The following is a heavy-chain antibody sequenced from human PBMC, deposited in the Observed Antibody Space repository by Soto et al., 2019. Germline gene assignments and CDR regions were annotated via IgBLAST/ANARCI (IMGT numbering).Heavy chain of an antibody. CDR2: MNPNSGNT. CDR3: ARGNPDEAIDI. J-gene: IGHJ3*02. Sequence: GDQVKVDCKSSGYTFTSYDINLVRHATGQELEGMGWMNPNSGNTGYAQRFQGRVTMTKHTSISTAYMQLSSLRSEDTAVYYCARGNPDEAIDIWSPGTMVNVS. V-gene: IGHV1-8*01. CDR1: GYTFTSYD.